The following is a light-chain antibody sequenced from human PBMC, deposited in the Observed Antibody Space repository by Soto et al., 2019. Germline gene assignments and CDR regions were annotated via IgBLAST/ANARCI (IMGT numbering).Light chain of an antibody. CDR1: QYVSSSF. CDR2: GAS. CDR3: QQRNIWPPVT. V-gene: IGKV3D-20*02. J-gene: IGKJ5*01. Sequence: EIELTQSPGTLSLSPGERATLSCRAIQYVSSSFLAWIQQKPGLAPRLLIYGASRRTPGIPDRFSGRGSGTDFTLTISGLEPEDFAVYYCQQRNIWPPVTFGQGTRLEIK.